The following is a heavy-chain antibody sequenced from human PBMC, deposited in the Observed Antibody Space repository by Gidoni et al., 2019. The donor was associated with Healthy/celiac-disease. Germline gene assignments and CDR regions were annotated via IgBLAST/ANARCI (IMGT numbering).Heavy chain of an antibody. J-gene: IGHJ3*02. CDR1: GYTFTSYA. Sequence: QVQLVQSGAEVKKPGASVTVSCKASGYTFTSYAMHWVRQAPGPRLEWMGWINAGNGNTKYSQKCQGRVTITRDTSASTAYMELSSLRSEDTAVYYCASPGGVGAFDIWGQGTMVTVSS. V-gene: IGHV1-3*01. D-gene: IGHD3-16*01. CDR3: ASPGGVGAFDI. CDR2: INAGNGNT.